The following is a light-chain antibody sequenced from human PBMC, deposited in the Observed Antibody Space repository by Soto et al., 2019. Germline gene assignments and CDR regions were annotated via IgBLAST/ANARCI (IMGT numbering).Light chain of an antibody. CDR1: QGVRSY. CDR3: QHLNGYPLT. V-gene: IGKV1-9*01. Sequence: DIQLTQSPSFLSASVGDRVTITCRASQGVRSYLAWYQQKPGKAPKLLIYITSTLQSGVPSRFSGSGSGTEFTLTISSLQPEDFATYYCQHLNGYPLTFGQGTKVEIK. CDR2: ITS. J-gene: IGKJ1*01.